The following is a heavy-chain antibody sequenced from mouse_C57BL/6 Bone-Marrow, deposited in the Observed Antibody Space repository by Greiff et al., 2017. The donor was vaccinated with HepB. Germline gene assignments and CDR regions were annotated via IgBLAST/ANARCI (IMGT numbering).Heavy chain of an antibody. CDR2: INYEGSST. J-gene: IGHJ1*03. V-gene: IGHV5-16*01. D-gene: IGHD2-2*01. CDR1: GFTFSDYY. Sequence: EVKLMESEGGLVQPGSSMKLSCTASGFTFSDYYMAWVRQVPEKGLEWVANINYEGSSTYYLDSLKSRFIISRDNAKNILYLQMSSLKSEDTATYYCARDMVTGSYGYFDVWGTGTTVTVSS. CDR3: ARDMVTGSYGYFDV.